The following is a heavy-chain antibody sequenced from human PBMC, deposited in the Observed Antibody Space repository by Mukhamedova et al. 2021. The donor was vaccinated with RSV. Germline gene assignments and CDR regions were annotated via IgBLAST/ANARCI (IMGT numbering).Heavy chain of an antibody. Sequence: YWMHWVRQSPGKGLMWVSRIASDGGSTVYADSVKGRFTISRDNTQSTLFLQMDSLRAEDTAIYYCARDWEGIDSWGQGIRVIVSS. V-gene: IGHV3-74*01. D-gene: IGHD1-26*01. CDR1: YW. CDR2: IASDGGST. J-gene: IGHJ4*02. CDR3: ARDWEGIDS.